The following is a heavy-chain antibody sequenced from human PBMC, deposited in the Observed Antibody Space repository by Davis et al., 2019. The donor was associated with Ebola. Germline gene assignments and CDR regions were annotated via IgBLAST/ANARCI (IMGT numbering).Heavy chain of an antibody. Sequence: ESLKISCTVSGASISHYYWNWVRQSPGKGLEWIGYTHYDRDTSYNPSLQSRATISVDMSKNLVSLILSSVTAADTAVYYCAADRGLTARGGVGMDVWGQGTTVTVSS. CDR3: AADRGLTARGGVGMDV. V-gene: IGHV4-59*01. D-gene: IGHD3-3*01. CDR2: THYDRDT. CDR1: GASISHYY. J-gene: IGHJ6*02.